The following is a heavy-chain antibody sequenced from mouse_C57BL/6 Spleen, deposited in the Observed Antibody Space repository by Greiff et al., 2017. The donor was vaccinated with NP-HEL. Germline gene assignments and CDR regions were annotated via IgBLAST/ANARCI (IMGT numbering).Heavy chain of an antibody. CDR1: GYTFTSYW. D-gene: IGHD2-5*01. CDR2: IDPSDSYT. Sequence: VQLQQSGAELVMPGASVKLSCKASGYTFTSYWMHWVKQRPGQGLEWIGEIDPSDSYTNYNQKFKGKSTLTVDKSSSTAYMQLSSLTSEDSAVYYCAREDYSNYGGAMDYWGQGTSVTVSS. J-gene: IGHJ4*01. CDR3: AREDYSNYGGAMDY. V-gene: IGHV1-69*01.